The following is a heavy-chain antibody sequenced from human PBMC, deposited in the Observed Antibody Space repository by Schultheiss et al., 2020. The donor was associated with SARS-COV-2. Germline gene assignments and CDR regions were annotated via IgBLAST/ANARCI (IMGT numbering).Heavy chain of an antibody. V-gene: IGHV4-59*01. CDR1: GGPFSGAY. Sequence: GSLRLSCAVYGGPFSGAYWSWIRQSPGKGLEWIGYIYYSGSTYYTPSLKSRVTISIDTSKNQFSLKLRSVTAADTALYYCAREMTWLTEWFDTWGQGTLVTVSS. D-gene: IGHD3-9*01. CDR3: AREMTWLTEWFDT. CDR2: IYYSGST. J-gene: IGHJ5*02.